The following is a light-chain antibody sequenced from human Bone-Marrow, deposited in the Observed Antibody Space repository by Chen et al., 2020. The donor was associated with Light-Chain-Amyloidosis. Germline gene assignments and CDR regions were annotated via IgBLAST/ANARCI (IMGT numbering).Light chain of an antibody. CDR2: GAS. J-gene: IGKJ4*01. V-gene: IGKV3-15*01. CDR1: QYVSSN. CDR3: QQYNNWPPLT. Sequence: EIVMTQSPATLSVSPGERATLSCRASQYVSSNLAWYQQKPGQAPRLLIYGASSRATGIPSRFSGSGSGTEFTLTISSLQSEDFAVYSCQQYNNWPPLTFGGGTKVEI.